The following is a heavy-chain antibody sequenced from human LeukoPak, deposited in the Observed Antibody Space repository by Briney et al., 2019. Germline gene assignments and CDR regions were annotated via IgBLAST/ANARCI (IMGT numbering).Heavy chain of an antibody. J-gene: IGHJ4*02. CDR2: INPNSGDT. CDR1: GYTFTSYY. D-gene: IGHD2-15*01. CDR3: ALQGGSGTYLHY. Sequence: GASVKVSCKASGYTFTSYYMHWVRQAPGQGLEWMGWINPNSGDTNYAQKFQVRVTMTRDTSISTAYMYLRPDDTAVYYCALQGGSGTYLHYWGQGTLVTVSS. V-gene: IGHV1-2*02.